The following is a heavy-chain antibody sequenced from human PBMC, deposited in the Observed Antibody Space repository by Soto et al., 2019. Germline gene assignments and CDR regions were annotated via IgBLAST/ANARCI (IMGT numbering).Heavy chain of an antibody. J-gene: IGHJ6*03. CDR1: GFTFSSYS. Sequence: GGSLRLSCAASGFTFSSYSMNWVRQAPGKGLEWVSSISSSSSYIYYADSVKGRFTISRDNAKKSLYLQMNSLRAEDTAVYYCARMTTVTIDYYYYMDVWGKGTTVTVSS. V-gene: IGHV3-21*01. CDR3: ARMTTVTIDYYYYMDV. D-gene: IGHD4-4*01. CDR2: ISSSSSYI.